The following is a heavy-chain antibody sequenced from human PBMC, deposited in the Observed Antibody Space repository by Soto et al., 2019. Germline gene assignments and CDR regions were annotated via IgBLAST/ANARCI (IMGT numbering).Heavy chain of an antibody. CDR2: ISYDGSNK. J-gene: IGHJ4*02. CDR1: GFTFSSYG. D-gene: IGHD6-19*01. CDR3: AKGWDGPQWLVDFDY. V-gene: IGHV3-30*18. Sequence: QVQLVESGGGVVQPGRSLRLSCAASGFTFSSYGMNWVRQAPGKGLEWVAVISYDGSNKYYADSVKGRFTISRDNSKNTLYLQMNSLRAEDTAVYYCAKGWDGPQWLVDFDYWGQGTLVTVSS.